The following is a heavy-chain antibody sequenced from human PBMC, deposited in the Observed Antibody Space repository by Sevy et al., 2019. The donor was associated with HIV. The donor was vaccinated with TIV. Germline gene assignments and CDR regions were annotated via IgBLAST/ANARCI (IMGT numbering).Heavy chain of an antibody. V-gene: IGHV1-18*01. D-gene: IGHD6-13*01. J-gene: IGHJ6*03. CDR1: GYTFTSYG. CDR2: ISAYNGNT. Sequence: ASVKVSCKASGYTFTSYGISWVRQAPGQGLEWMGWISAYNGNTNYAQNLQGRVTMTTDTSTSTAYMELRSLRSDDTAVYYCAICRSIPAVGRYYYHYYMDVWGRGTTVTVSS. CDR3: AICRSIPAVGRYYYHYYMDV.